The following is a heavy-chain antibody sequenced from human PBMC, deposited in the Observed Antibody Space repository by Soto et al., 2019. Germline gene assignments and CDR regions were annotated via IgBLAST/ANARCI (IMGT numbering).Heavy chain of an antibody. Sequence: QVQLVQSGAEVKKPGSSVKVSCKASGGTFSSYAISWVRQAPGQGLEWMGGSIPIFGTANYAQKFQGRVTITADESTSTAYMELSSMRSEDTAVYYCARDQGEGPYYYYGMDVWGQGTTVTVSS. D-gene: IGHD3-10*01. CDR2: SIPIFGTA. CDR3: ARDQGEGPYYYYGMDV. J-gene: IGHJ6*02. CDR1: GGTFSSYA. V-gene: IGHV1-69*01.